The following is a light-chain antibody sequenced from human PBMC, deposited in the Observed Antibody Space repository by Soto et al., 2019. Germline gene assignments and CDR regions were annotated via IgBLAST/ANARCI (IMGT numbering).Light chain of an antibody. CDR3: CSYAGTRTYV. CDR2: EGS. V-gene: IGLV2-23*01. J-gene: IGLJ1*01. Sequence: QSALTQPASLSGSPGQSITISCTGTSSDIGAYDYVSWFQQHPGKAPKLMIYEGSERPSGVSNRFSGSKSGSTASLTISGLQAEDEADYYCCSYAGTRTYVFGTGTKLTVL. CDR1: SSDIGAYDY.